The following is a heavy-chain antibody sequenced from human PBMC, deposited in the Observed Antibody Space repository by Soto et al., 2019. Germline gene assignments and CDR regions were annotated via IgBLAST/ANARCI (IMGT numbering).Heavy chain of an antibody. D-gene: IGHD3-22*01. CDR2: ISAYNGNT. J-gene: IGHJ4*02. CDR1: GYTFTSYG. V-gene: IGHV1-18*04. CDR3: ARDHVARSYDSSGYYRGCFDY. Sequence: ASVKVSCKASGYTFTSYGISWVRQAPGQGLEWMGWISAYNGNTNYAQKLQGRVTMTTDTSTSTAYMELRSLRSDDTAVYYCARDHVARSYDSSGYYRGCFDYWGQGTLVTVSS.